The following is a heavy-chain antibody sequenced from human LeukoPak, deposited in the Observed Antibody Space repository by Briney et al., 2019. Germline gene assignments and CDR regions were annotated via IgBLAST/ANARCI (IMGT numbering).Heavy chain of an antibody. V-gene: IGHV1-8*01. CDR1: GYTFTSYD. CDR3: AIMITFGGVIAPYDY. Sequence: GHSVKVSCKASGYTFTSYDINWVRQATGQGLEWMGWMNPNSGNTGYAQKFQGRVTMTRNTSISTAYLELSSLRSEDTAVYYCAIMITFGGVIAPYDYWGQGTLVTVSS. D-gene: IGHD3-16*02. CDR2: MNPNSGNT. J-gene: IGHJ4*02.